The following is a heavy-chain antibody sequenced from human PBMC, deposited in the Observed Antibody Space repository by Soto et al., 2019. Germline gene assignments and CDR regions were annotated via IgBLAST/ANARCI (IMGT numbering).Heavy chain of an antibody. CDR3: AREGVPAAGFDY. CDR1: GGSISSGGYY. D-gene: IGHD2-2*01. J-gene: IGHJ4*02. Sequence: QVQLQESGPGLVKPSQTLSLTCTVSGGSISSGGYYWSWFRQHPGKGLECIGYIDYRGSTYYNPSLKSRVTISVDTSKNQFSLKLSSVTAADTAVYYCAREGVPAAGFDYWGQGTLVTVSS. V-gene: IGHV4-31*03. CDR2: IDYRGST.